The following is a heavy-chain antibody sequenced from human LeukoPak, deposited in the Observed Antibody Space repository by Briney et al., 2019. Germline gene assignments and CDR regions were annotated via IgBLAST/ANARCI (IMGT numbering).Heavy chain of an antibody. D-gene: IGHD3-3*01. J-gene: IGHJ4*02. CDR3: AREDGITIFGVVIKDSYYFDY. Sequence: GGSLRLSCAASGFTFSSYEMNWVRQAPGRGLEWVAVISYDGSNKYYADSVKGRFTISRDNSKNTLYLQMNSLRAEDTAVYYCAREDGITIFGVVIKDSYYFDYWGQGTLVTVSS. CDR2: ISYDGSNK. CDR1: GFTFSSYE. V-gene: IGHV3-30*04.